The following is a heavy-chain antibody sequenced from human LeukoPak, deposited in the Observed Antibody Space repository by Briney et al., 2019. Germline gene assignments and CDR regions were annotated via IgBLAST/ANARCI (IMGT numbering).Heavy chain of an antibody. CDR1: GYTFTGYY. CDR3: AREPMPRSGSYGGGWFGP. V-gene: IGHV1-2*02. J-gene: IGHJ5*02. D-gene: IGHD1-26*01. Sequence: GASVKVSCKASGYTFTGYYMHWVRQAPGQGLEWMGWINPNSGGTNYAQKFQGRVTMTRDMSTSTVYMELSSLRSDDTAVYYCAREPMPRSGSYGGGWFGPWGQGTLVTVSS. CDR2: INPNSGGT.